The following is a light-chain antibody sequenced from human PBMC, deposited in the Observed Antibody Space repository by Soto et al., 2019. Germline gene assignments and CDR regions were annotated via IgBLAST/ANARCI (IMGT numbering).Light chain of an antibody. V-gene: IGKV1-39*01. Sequence: DIQMTQSPSSLSASVGDKVTITCWASQNVASYLNWYQQKLGTAPKVLIYATSTLKTGVPSRFSGSGSGTEFILTITSLQPEDFATYYCQQTYNTPLTFGGGTKVEIK. CDR3: QQTYNTPLT. CDR1: QNVASY. CDR2: ATS. J-gene: IGKJ4*01.